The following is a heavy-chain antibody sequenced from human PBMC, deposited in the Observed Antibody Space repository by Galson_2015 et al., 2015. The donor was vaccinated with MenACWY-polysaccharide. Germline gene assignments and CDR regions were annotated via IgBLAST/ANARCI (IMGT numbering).Heavy chain of an antibody. CDR2: MNPNSGNT. J-gene: IGHJ4*02. CDR1: GYTFTSYD. D-gene: IGHD1-26*01. V-gene: IGHV1-8*01. Sequence: VKVSCKASGYTFTSYDLNWVRQATGQGLEWMGRMNPNSGNTGYAQKFQGRVTMTRNTSMSTAYMELSSLRSDDTAVYYCARGMGATSRPNYWGQGTLVIVSS. CDR3: ARGMGATSRPNY.